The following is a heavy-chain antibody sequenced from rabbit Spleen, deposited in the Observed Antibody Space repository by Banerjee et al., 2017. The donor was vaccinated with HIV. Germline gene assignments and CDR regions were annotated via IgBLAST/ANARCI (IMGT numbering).Heavy chain of an antibody. V-gene: IGHV1S45*01. D-gene: IGHD8-1*01. CDR1: GFALNNYDM. CDR3: ARDTGTSFSTYGMDL. J-gene: IGHJ6*01. CDR2: IYDDGGGA. Sequence: QEQLEESAGGLVQPGGSLKLSCKASGFALNNYDMSWVRQAPGKGLEWIGCIYDDGGGAYYASWAKGRFTISKTSSTTVTLQMTSLTAADTATYFCARDTGTSFSTYGMDLWGPGTLVTVS.